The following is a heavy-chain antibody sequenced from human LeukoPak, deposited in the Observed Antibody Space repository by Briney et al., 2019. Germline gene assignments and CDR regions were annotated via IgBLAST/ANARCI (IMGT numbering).Heavy chain of an antibody. Sequence: GESLKISCKASGYTFTSFFIGWVRQVPGQGLELMGIIYTGDSDTRYSPSFQGQVTISVDKSISTAYLQWRSLKASDTAIYYCARPITGAGTDLGYWGQGTLVTVSS. CDR3: ARPITGAGTDLGY. V-gene: IGHV5-51*01. J-gene: IGHJ4*02. CDR2: IYTGDSDT. CDR1: GYTFTSFF. D-gene: IGHD6-13*01.